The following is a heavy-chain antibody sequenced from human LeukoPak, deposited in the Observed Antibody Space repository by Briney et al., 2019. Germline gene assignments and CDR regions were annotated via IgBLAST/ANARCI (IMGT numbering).Heavy chain of an antibody. J-gene: IGHJ5*02. V-gene: IGHV3-23*01. CDR1: GFTFSSYE. Sequence: GGSLRLSCAASGFTFSSYEMNWVRQAPGKGLEWVSAISGTGISTYYADSVKGRFTISRDNAKSTLFLQMSSLRAEDTAVYYCAKDDFMTMVRGISWFDTWGQGTVVTVSS. D-gene: IGHD3-10*01. CDR2: ISGTGIST. CDR3: AKDDFMTMVRGISWFDT.